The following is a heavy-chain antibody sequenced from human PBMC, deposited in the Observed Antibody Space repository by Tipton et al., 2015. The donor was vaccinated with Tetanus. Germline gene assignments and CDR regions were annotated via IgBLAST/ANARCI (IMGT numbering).Heavy chain of an antibody. J-gene: IGHJ2*01. Sequence: LRLSCTVSGGSVSSGSYYWSWIRQPPGKGLEWIGYIYFNGSTNYNPSLKSRVTISVDRSKNQFSLKLSSVTAADTAVYYCARPHYQYWYFDLRGRGTLVTVSS. CDR1: GGSVSSGSYY. V-gene: IGHV4-61*01. CDR3: ARPHYQYWYFDL. D-gene: IGHD2-2*01. CDR2: IYFNGST.